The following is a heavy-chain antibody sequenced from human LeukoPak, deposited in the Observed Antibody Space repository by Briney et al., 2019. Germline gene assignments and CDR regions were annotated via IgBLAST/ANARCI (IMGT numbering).Heavy chain of an antibody. J-gene: IGHJ4*02. D-gene: IGHD6-19*01. CDR3: ARVGHTSGWDFDY. CDR2: INPNSGGT. V-gene: IGHV1-2*02. Sequence: ASVKVSCMASGYXFTGHYIHWVRQAPGQGLEWMGFINPNSGGTNYAQKFQGRVTMTRDTSITTAYMELKRVTSDDTAVYYCARVGHTSGWDFDYWGQGTLVTVSS. CDR1: GYXFTGHY.